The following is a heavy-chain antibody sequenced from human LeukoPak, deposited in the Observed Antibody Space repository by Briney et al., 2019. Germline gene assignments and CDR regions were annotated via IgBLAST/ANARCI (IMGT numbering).Heavy chain of an antibody. V-gene: IGHV1-2*02. D-gene: IGHD2-2*01. CDR1: GYTFTGYY. Sequence: ASVKVSCKASGYTFTGYYMHWVRQVPGQGLEWMGWINPNSGGTNYAQKFQGRVTMTRDTSISTAYMELSRLRSDDTAVYYCARDLGDIVVVPAARGDFDYWGQGTLVTVSS. CDR3: ARDLGDIVVVPAARGDFDY. J-gene: IGHJ4*02. CDR2: INPNSGGT.